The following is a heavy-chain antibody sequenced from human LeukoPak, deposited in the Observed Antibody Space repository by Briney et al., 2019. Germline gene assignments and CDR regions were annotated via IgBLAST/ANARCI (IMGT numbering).Heavy chain of an antibody. V-gene: IGHV4-4*07. J-gene: IGHJ4*02. CDR2: IYTSGST. D-gene: IGHD1-26*01. CDR1: GGSISSYY. CDR3: ATHPWGATTGYAYY. Sequence: SETLSLTCIVSGGSISSYYWCWIRQPAGKGREWIGRIYTSGSTTYNPSLKSRVTISVHTSKNQSSLKLSSVPAADTAVYYCATHPWGATTGYAYYWGQGTPVTASS.